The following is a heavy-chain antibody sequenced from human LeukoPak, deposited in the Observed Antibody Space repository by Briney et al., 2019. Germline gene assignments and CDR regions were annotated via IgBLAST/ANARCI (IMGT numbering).Heavy chain of an antibody. V-gene: IGHV3-23*01. D-gene: IGHD3-22*01. CDR2: IRSSGDYT. CDR3: VKDGGSGSYYGFDY. J-gene: IGHJ4*02. Sequence: PGGSLRLSCAASGFTFNIYAMSWVRQAPGKGLEWVSSIRSSGDYTYYEDSVKGRFTFSRDNSKNTLYLQMSSLGADDTAVYYCVKDGGSGSYYGFDYWGQGTLVTVSS. CDR1: GFTFNIYA.